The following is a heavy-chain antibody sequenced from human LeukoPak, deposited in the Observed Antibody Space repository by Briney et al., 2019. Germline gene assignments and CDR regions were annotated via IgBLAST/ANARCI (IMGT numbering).Heavy chain of an antibody. J-gene: IGHJ4*02. CDR3: ATGGVHYYDSSADY. D-gene: IGHD3-22*01. CDR2: ITTSSSYI. Sequence: GGSLRLSCAASGFTFSDYYMSWIRQAPGKGLEWVSSITTSSSYIYYADSVKGRFTISRDNAKNSLYLQMDSLRGEDTAVYYCATGGVHYYDSSADYWGQGTLVTVSS. CDR1: GFTFSDYY. V-gene: IGHV3-11*06.